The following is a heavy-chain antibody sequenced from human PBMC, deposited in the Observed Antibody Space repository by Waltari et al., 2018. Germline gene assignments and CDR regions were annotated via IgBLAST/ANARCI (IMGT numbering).Heavy chain of an antibody. CDR2: INHSGST. CDR1: GGSFSGYY. CDR3: ARDRGVIP. D-gene: IGHD2-21*01. J-gene: IGHJ5*02. Sequence: QVQLQQWGAGLLKPSETLSLTCAVYGGSFSGYYWSWIRQPPGKGLEWIGEINHSGSTNYNPSLKSRVTISVDTSKNQFSLKLSSVTTADTAVYYCARDRGVIPWGQGTLVTVSS. V-gene: IGHV4-34*01.